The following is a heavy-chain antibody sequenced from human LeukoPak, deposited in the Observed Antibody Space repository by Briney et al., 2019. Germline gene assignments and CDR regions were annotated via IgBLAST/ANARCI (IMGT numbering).Heavy chain of an antibody. CDR2: INHSGST. V-gene: IGHV4-34*01. D-gene: IGHD4-17*01. CDR1: GGSFSGYY. Sequence: PSETLSLTCAVYGGSFSGYYWSWIRQPPGKGLEWIGEINHSGSTNYNPSLKSRVTISVDTSKNQFSLKLSSVTAADTAVYYCASSDDYGESPGGLWGQGTLVTVSS. J-gene: IGHJ4*02. CDR3: ASSDDYGESPGGL.